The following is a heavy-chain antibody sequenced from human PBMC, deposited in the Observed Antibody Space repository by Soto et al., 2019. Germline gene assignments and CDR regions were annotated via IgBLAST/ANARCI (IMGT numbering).Heavy chain of an antibody. CDR2: IYYSGST. Sequence: SETLSLTCTVSGGSISSYYWSWIRQPPGKGLEWIGYIYYSGSTNYNPSLKSRVTISVDTSKNQFSLKMSSVTAADTALYYCARVERGTATTVVDAFDIWGPGTMVTVPS. CDR1: GGSISSYY. CDR3: ARVERGTATTVVDAFDI. J-gene: IGHJ3*02. D-gene: IGHD1-1*01. V-gene: IGHV4-59*12.